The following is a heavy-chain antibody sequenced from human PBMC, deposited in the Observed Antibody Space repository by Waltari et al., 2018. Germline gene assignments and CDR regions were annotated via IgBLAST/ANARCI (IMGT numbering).Heavy chain of an antibody. J-gene: IGHJ3*01. Sequence: EVQLVESGGGLVQPGRSLRLSCTASGFNFGDYAMSWVRQAPGKGVEWVAFIRSKRDGGATEYAASVEGRFTISREDSKSVAYLQMSSLKTEDTGVYFCKITMIAVDAFDVWGQGTMVTVSS. CDR1: GFNFGDYA. D-gene: IGHD3-22*01. CDR2: IRSKRDGGAT. CDR3: KITMIAVDAFDV. V-gene: IGHV3-49*04.